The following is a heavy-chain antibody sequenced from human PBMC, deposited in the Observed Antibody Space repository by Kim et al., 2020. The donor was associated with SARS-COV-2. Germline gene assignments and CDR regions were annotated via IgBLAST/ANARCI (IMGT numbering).Heavy chain of an antibody. V-gene: IGHV1-69*13. CDR3: ARDIARLVEMATISAYGMDV. Sequence: SVKVSCKASGGTFSSYAISWVRQAPGQGLEWMGGIIPIFGTANYAQKFQGRVTITADESTSTAYMELSSLRSEDTAVYYCARDIARLVEMATISAYGMDVWGQGTTVTVSS. J-gene: IGHJ6*02. D-gene: IGHD5-12*01. CDR1: GGTFSSYA. CDR2: IIPIFGTA.